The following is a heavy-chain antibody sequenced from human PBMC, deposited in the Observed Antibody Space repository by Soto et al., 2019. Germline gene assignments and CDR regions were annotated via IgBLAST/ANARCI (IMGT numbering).Heavy chain of an antibody. J-gene: IGHJ6*02. CDR2: ISSSSSYI. CDR1: GFTFSSYS. CDR3: ARDNNWQWLVAGNYYYYYGMDV. D-gene: IGHD6-19*01. V-gene: IGHV3-21*01. Sequence: NPGGSLRLSCAASGFTFSSYSMNWVRQAPGKGLEWVSSISSSSSYIYYADSVKGRFTISRDNAKNSLYLQMNSLRAEDTAVYYCARDNNWQWLVAGNYYYYYGMDVWGQGTTVTVSS.